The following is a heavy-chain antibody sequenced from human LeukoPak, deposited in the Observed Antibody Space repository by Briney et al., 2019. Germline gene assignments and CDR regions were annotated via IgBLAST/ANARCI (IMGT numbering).Heavy chain of an antibody. CDR2: ISYDGNNK. Sequence: GGSLRLSCAASGFTFSSSAMHWVRQAPGKGLEWVAVISYDGNNKYYADSVKGRFTISRDNSKNTLYLQMNSLRAEDTAVYYCARDLGQEDIVATGDYWGQGTLVTVSS. J-gene: IGHJ4*02. V-gene: IGHV3-30-3*01. D-gene: IGHD5-12*01. CDR3: ARDLGQEDIVATGDY. CDR1: GFTFSSSA.